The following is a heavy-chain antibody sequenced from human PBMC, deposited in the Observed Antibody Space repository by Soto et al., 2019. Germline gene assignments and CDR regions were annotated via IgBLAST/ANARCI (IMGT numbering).Heavy chain of an antibody. CDR3: ARATMVRGVFDY. V-gene: IGHV1-2*02. CDR2: INPNSGGT. Sequence: GASVKVSCKASGYTFTGYYMHWVRQAPGQGLEWMGWINPNSGGTNYAQKFQGRVTITADESTSTAYMELSSLRSEDTAVYYCARATMVRGVFDYWGQGTLVTVSS. D-gene: IGHD3-10*01. J-gene: IGHJ4*02. CDR1: GYTFTGYY.